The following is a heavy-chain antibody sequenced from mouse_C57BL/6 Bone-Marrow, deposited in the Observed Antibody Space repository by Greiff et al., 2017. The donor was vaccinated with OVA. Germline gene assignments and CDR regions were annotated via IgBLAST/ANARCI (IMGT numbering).Heavy chain of an antibody. D-gene: IGHD5-5*01. CDR3: ARGGDYLYAMDY. V-gene: IGHV1-55*01. J-gene: IGHJ4*01. Sequence: QVQLQQPGAELVKPGASVKMSCKASGYTFTSYWITWVKQRPGQGLEWIGDIYPGSGSTNYNEKLKSKATLTVDTSSSTAYMQLSSLTSEDSAVYYCARGGDYLYAMDYWGQGTSVTVSS. CDR2: IYPGSGST. CDR1: GYTFTSYW.